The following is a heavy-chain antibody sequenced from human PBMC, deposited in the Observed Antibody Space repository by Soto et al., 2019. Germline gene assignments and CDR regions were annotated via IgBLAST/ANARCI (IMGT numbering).Heavy chain of an antibody. CDR3: TTTRAPEALVAATPDYYYYYMDV. V-gene: IGHV3-15*01. D-gene: IGHD2-15*01. J-gene: IGHJ6*03. Sequence: GGSLRLSCAASGFTFSNAWMSWVRQAPGKGLEWVGRIKSKTDGGTTDYAAPVKGRFTISRDDSKNTLYLQMNSLKTEDTAVYYCTTTRAPEALVAATPDYYYYYMDVWGKGTTVTVSS. CDR2: IKSKTDGGTT. CDR1: GFTFSNAW.